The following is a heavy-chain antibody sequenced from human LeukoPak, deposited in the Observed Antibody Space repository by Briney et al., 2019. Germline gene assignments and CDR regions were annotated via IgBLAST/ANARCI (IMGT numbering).Heavy chain of an antibody. CDR3: ARGQVPAARGYNWFGP. Sequence: PSETLSLTCAVYGWSFNDYYWNWIRQPPGKGLEWIGEINARGDTNFNPSLKSRVTISVDTSKSQFSLRLTSMIAADTAVYYCARGQVPAARGYNWFGPWGQGTLVTVSS. CDR2: INARGDT. D-gene: IGHD2-2*01. CDR1: GWSFNDYY. V-gene: IGHV4-34*01. J-gene: IGHJ5*02.